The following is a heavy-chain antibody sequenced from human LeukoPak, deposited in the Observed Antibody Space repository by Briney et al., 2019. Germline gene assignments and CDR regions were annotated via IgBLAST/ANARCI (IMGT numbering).Heavy chain of an antibody. J-gene: IGHJ4*02. Sequence: GGSLRLSCAASGFTFSSYSMNWVRQAPGKGLEWVSSISSSSSYIYYADSVKGRFTISRDNAKNSLYLQMNSLRAEDTAVYYCARDPSSEATVTTALDYWGQGTLITVSS. D-gene: IGHD4-17*01. V-gene: IGHV3-21*01. CDR2: ISSSSSYI. CDR1: GFTFSSYS. CDR3: ARDPSSEATVTTALDY.